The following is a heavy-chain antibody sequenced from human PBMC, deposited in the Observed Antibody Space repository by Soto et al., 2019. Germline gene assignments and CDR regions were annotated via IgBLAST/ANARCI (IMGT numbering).Heavy chain of an antibody. J-gene: IGHJ4*02. Sequence: QVQLVQSGAEVKKPGSSVKVSCKASGDTFSNYVISWVRQAPGQGLEWMGGIIPIFGTAHYAQKFQGRVTITADESTSTAYMELSSLRSAATAVSYCATDLELNYYFDYWGQGTLVTVSS. D-gene: IGHD1-26*01. V-gene: IGHV1-69*12. CDR1: GDTFSNYV. CDR2: IIPIFGTA. CDR3: ATDLELNYYFDY.